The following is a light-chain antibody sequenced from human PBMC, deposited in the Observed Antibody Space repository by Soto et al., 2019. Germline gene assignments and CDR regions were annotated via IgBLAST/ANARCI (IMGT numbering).Light chain of an antibody. CDR3: QQYNTWPWT. V-gene: IGKV3-15*01. Sequence: EIVMTQSPATLSVSPGERATLSCRASQSVSSNLAWYQQKAGQAPRLLIYGASTRATGIPARFSGSGSGTEFTLTISSLQSEDFAAYFCQQYNTWPWTLGQGTKVEI. J-gene: IGKJ1*01. CDR2: GAS. CDR1: QSVSSN.